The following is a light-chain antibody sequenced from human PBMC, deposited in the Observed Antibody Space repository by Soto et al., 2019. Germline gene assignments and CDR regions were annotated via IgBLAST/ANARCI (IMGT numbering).Light chain of an antibody. CDR3: QQPSNWPPST. V-gene: IGKV3-11*01. CDR1: QSVSSY. Sequence: EIVLTQSPATLSLSPGERATLSCRASQSVSSYLAWYQQKPGQAPRLLIYDASNRATGIPARFSGSGSGTDFTLTISSLEPEDFEVYYCQQPSNWPPSTFGQGTKLEIK. CDR2: DAS. J-gene: IGKJ2*01.